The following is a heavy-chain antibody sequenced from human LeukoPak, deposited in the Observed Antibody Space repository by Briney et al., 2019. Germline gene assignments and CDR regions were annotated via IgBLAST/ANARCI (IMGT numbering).Heavy chain of an antibody. J-gene: IGHJ4*02. CDR2: ISYDGSNK. D-gene: IGHD6-19*01. Sequence: GGSLRLSCAASGFTFSSYAMHWVRQAPGKGLEWVAVISYDGSNKYYADSVKGRFTISRDNSKNTLYLQRNSLRAEDTAVYYCARGDQWLVEGYFDYWGQGTLVTVSS. CDR3: ARGDQWLVEGYFDY. CDR1: GFTFSSYA. V-gene: IGHV3-30-3*01.